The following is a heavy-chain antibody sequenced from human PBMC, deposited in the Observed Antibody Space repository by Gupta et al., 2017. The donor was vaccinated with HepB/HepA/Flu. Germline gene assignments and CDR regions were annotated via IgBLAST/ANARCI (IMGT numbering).Heavy chain of an antibody. V-gene: IGHV3-33*01. CDR1: GFTFSSYG. J-gene: IGHJ4*02. CDR2: IWYDGSNK. CDR3: AREASEMATIPFDY. D-gene: IGHD5-24*01. Sequence: QVQLVEPGGGVVQPGRSLRLSSAASGFTFSSYGMHWVRQAPGKGLEWVAVIWYDGSNKYYADSVKGRFTISRDNSKNTLYLQMNSLGAEDTAVYYCAREASEMATIPFDYWGQGTLVTVSS.